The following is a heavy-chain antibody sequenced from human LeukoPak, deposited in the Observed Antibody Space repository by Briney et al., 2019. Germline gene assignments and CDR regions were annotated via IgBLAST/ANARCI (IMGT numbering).Heavy chain of an antibody. J-gene: IGHJ4*02. CDR3: ARGGYPYYFDY. Sequence: GASVKVSCKASGYTFTGYYMHWVRQDPGQGLEWLGIINPSDSSANYAQKVQGRVTMTRDTSTTTVYLELTSLRSEDTAVYYCARGGYPYYFDYWGQGTLVTVSS. D-gene: IGHD2-2*01. CDR1: GYTFTGYY. CDR2: INPSDSSA. V-gene: IGHV1-46*01.